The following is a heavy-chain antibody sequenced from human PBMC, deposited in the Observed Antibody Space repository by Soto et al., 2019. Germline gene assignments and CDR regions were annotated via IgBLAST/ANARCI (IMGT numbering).Heavy chain of an antibody. Sequence: SETLSLTCTVSGGSINKTDSYWTWIRQPPGKGLEWIGYIFYSGSSYYNPSLKSRVTISVDTSRNQFSLNLSSVTSADTAVYYCARDFYFGSGSFGPWGQGTLVTVSS. CDR3: ARDFYFGSGSFGP. CDR2: IFYSGSS. CDR1: GGSINKTDSY. D-gene: IGHD3-10*01. V-gene: IGHV4-30-4*01. J-gene: IGHJ5*02.